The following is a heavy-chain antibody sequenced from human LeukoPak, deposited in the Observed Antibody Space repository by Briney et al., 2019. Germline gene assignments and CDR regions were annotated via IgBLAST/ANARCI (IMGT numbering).Heavy chain of an antibody. Sequence: GGPRRLPWVPSGSTFRQYWRTGAPRPQGRGLEGGANIHRDGRDNTYVDPVRGRFTISRDNAKNSLYLQMNSLRAEGAAVYDCARGGCPHCYGMGDWGKGTTVTVSS. D-gene: IGHD4/OR15-4a*01. CDR1: GSTFRQYW. V-gene: IGHV3-7*03. CDR3: ARGGCPHCYGMGD. CDR2: IHRDGRDN. J-gene: IGHJ6*04.